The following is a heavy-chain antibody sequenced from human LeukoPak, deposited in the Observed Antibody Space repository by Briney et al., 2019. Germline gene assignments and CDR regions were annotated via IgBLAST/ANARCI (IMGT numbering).Heavy chain of an antibody. D-gene: IGHD2-15*01. Sequence: SETLSLTCTVSGGTISSYYWSWIRQPPGKGLEWIGYIYYSGSTNYNPSPKSRVTISVDTSKNQFSLKLSSVTAADTAVYYCARDFSYCSGGSCDAFDIWGQGTMVTVSS. J-gene: IGHJ3*02. CDR1: GGTISSYY. CDR2: IYYSGST. V-gene: IGHV4-59*01. CDR3: ARDFSYCSGGSCDAFDI.